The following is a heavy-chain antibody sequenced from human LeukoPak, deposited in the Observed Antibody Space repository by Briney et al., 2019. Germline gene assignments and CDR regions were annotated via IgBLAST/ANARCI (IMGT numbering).Heavy chain of an antibody. Sequence: GGSQTLFCAASGFTFSSYGMHWVRQAPGKGLEWVAVISYDGSNKYYADSVKGRFTISRDNSKNTLYLQMNSLRAEDTAVYYCAKHGGDDLGNYFDYWGQGTLVTVSS. CDR3: AKHGGDDLGNYFDY. V-gene: IGHV3-30*18. J-gene: IGHJ4*02. CDR1: GFTFSSYG. D-gene: IGHD2-21*01. CDR2: ISYDGSNK.